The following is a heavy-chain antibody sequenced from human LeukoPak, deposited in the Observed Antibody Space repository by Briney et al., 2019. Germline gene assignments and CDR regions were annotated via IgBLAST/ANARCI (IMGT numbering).Heavy chain of an antibody. CDR1: GGSFSGYY. CDR2: INHSGST. D-gene: IGHD5-24*01. CDR3: ARGSGWLQSGGTGIVKAWAFDI. J-gene: IGHJ3*02. Sequence: WETLSLTCAVYGGSFSGYYWSWIRQPPGKGLEWVGEINHSGSTNYNASLKSRVTISVDTSKSQFSLKRTSVTAADTAVYYWARGSGWLQSGGTGIVKAWAFDIWGQGTMVTVSS. V-gene: IGHV4-34*01.